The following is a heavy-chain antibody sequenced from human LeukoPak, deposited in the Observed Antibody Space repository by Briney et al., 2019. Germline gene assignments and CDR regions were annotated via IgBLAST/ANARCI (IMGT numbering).Heavy chain of an antibody. CDR3: AREMAAYYYYGMDV. CDR1: GFTVDSNY. J-gene: IGHJ6*02. D-gene: IGHD2-8*01. CDR2: IYGGGST. V-gene: IGHV3-53*01. Sequence: GGSLRLSCAASGFTVDSNYLSWVRQAPGKGLEWVSVIYGGGSTYYADSVKGRFTISRDNSKNTLYLQMNSLRAEDTAVYYCAREMAAYYYYGMDVWGQGTTVTVSS.